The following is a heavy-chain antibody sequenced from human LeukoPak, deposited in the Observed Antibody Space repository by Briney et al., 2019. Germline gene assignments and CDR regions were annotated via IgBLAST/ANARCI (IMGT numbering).Heavy chain of an antibody. D-gene: IGHD4-17*01. CDR3: ARGSGVGDFLSWFDP. V-gene: IGHV1-18*01. CDR1: GNTFTSYD. CDR2: ISAYNGNT. J-gene: IGHJ5*02. Sequence: GASVKVSCKASGNTFTSYDLNWVRQAPGQGLEWMGWISAYNGNTNYAQKFQGRVTMTTDTSTSTAYMELRRLRSDDTAVYYCARGSGVGDFLSWFDPWGLGTLVTVSS.